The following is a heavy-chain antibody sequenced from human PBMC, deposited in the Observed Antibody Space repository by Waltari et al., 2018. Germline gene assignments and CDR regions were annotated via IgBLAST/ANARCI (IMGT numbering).Heavy chain of an antibody. CDR1: GFTFSSYA. CDR3: AKDNVLRFLEWPHNWFDP. J-gene: IGHJ5*02. Sequence: EVQLVESGGGLVQPGGSLRLSCAASGFTFSSYAMSWVRLAPGKGLEWVSAISGSGGSTYYADSVKGRFTISRDNSKNTLYLQMNSLRAEDTAVYYCAKDNVLRFLEWPHNWFDPWGQGTLVTVSS. CDR2: ISGSGGST. D-gene: IGHD3-3*01. V-gene: IGHV3-23*04.